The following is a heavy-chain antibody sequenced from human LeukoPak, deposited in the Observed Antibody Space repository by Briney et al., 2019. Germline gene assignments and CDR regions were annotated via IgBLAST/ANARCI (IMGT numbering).Heavy chain of an antibody. D-gene: IGHD3-22*01. V-gene: IGHV4-59*01. Sequence: SETLSLTCTVSGGSISSYYRSWIRQPPGKGLEWIGYIYYSGSTTYNPSLKSRVTISVDTSKNQFSLKLSSVTAADTAVYYCARAGDYYDSSGYYLLFDYWGQGTLVTVSS. J-gene: IGHJ4*02. CDR1: GGSISSYY. CDR3: ARAGDYYDSSGYYLLFDY. CDR2: IYYSGST.